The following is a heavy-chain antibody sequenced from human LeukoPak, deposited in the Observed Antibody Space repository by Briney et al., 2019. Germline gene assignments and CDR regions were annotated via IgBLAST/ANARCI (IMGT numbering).Heavy chain of an antibody. CDR2: ISWNSGSI. CDR1: GFTFDDYA. V-gene: IGHV3-9*01. J-gene: IGHJ3*02. CDR3: AKARSFHHAFDI. Sequence: GGSLRLSCAASGFTFDDYAMHWVRQAPGKGLEWVSGISWNSGSIGYADSVKGRFTISRDNAKNSLYLQMNSLRAEDTALYYCAKARSFHHAFDIWGQGTMVTASS.